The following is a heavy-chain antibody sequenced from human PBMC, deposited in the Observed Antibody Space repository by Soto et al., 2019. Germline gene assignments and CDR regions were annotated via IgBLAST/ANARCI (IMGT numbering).Heavy chain of an antibody. CDR2: ISSRGSTI. CDR1: GFPFSSYE. CDR3: ARVQPNFYYDGMDV. Sequence: GGSLRLSCAASGFPFSSYEMNWVRQAPGKGLERVSYISSRGSTIKYADSVKGRFTISRDNAKNSLYLQMNSLRAEDTAVYYSARVQPNFYYDGMDVWGQGTTVTVSS. J-gene: IGHJ6*02. V-gene: IGHV3-48*03.